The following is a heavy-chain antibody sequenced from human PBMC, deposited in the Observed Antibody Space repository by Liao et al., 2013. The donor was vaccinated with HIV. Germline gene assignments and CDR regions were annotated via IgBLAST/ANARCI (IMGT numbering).Heavy chain of an antibody. V-gene: IGHV4-4*07. J-gene: IGHJ4*02. D-gene: IGHD3-10*01. CDR3: ARDLHYYGSGSSTHYFDY. CDR1: GGSISSYY. Sequence: QVQLQESGPGLVKPSETLSLTCTVSGGSISSYYWSWIRQPAGKGLEWIGRIYTSGSTNYNPSLKSRVTMSVDTSKNQFSLKLSSVTAADTAVYYCARDLHYYGSGSSTHYFDYWGQGTLVTVSS. CDR2: IYTSGST.